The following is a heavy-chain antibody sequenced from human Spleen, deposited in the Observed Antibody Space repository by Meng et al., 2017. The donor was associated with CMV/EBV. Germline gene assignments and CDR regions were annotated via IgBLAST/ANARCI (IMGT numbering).Heavy chain of an antibody. CDR1: GYTFTDYY. CDR3: ASGMYSSSGIGMDV. J-gene: IGHJ6*02. CDR2: INPNSGGT. Sequence: ASVKVSCKASGYTFTDYYMHWVRQAPGQGLEWMGWINPNSGGTNYAQKFQGRDTMTRDTSISTAYMELSRLRSDDTAVYYCASGMYSSSGIGMDVWGQGTTVTVSS. V-gene: IGHV1-2*02. D-gene: IGHD6-6*01.